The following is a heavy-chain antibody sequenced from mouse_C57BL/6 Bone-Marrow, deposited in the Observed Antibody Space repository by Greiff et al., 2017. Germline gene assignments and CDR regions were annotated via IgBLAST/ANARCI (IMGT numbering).Heavy chain of an antibody. CDR1: GFSLTSSG. J-gene: IGHJ2*01. V-gene: IGHV2-2*01. CDR2: IWSGGST. CDR3: ARNRWNYVYYFDD. Sequence: QVQLQQSGPGLVQPSQSLSITCTVSGFSLTSSGVHWVRQSPGTGLEWLGVIWSGGSTDYNAAFISRLSISKDNSKSQVFFKMNSLQADDTAIYDCARNRWNYVYYFDDWGQGTTLTVSS. D-gene: IGHD1-1*01.